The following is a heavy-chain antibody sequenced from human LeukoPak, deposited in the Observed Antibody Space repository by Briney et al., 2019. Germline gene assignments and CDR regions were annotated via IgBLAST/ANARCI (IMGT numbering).Heavy chain of an antibody. V-gene: IGHV1-46*01. CDR3: ARDQSGLIIVGAIDY. Sequence: GASVKVSCKASGYTFTSYCMHWVRQAPGQGLEWMGIINPSGGSTSYAQKFQGRVTMTRDMSTSTVYMELSSLRSEDTAVYYCARDQSGLIIVGAIDYWGQGTLVTVSS. J-gene: IGHJ4*02. CDR1: GYTFTSYC. D-gene: IGHD1-26*01. CDR2: INPSGGST.